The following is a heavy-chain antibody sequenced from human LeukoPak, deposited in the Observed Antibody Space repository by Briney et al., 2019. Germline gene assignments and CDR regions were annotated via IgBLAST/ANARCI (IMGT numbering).Heavy chain of an antibody. CDR3: ARDEGRMDFDY. CDR2: INPNSGGT. D-gene: IGHD2-15*01. Sequence: ASVKVSCKASGYTFTGYYMHWVRQAPGQGLEWMGWINPNSGGTKYAQKFQGRVTMTRDTSISTAYMELSRLTSDDTAVYYCARDEGRMDFDYWGQGTLVTVSS. CDR1: GYTFTGYY. V-gene: IGHV1-2*02. J-gene: IGHJ4*02.